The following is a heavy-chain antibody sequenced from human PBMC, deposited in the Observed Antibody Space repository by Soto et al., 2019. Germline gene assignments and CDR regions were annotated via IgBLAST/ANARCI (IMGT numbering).Heavy chain of an antibody. CDR2: IWSDGSDK. Sequence: QVQLVESGGGVVQPGGSLRLSCATSGFTFSESGMHWVRQAPGKGLEWVAVIWSDGSDKSYADSVEGRFTISRDNFKQRLNLKMASLRAWEPGLYFGGGGYRVGGPSRWGGGFDYWGQGTLVTVSS. D-gene: IGHD3-16*01. CDR3: GGGYRVGGPSRWGGGFDY. J-gene: IGHJ4*02. V-gene: IGHV3-33*01. CDR1: GFTFSESG.